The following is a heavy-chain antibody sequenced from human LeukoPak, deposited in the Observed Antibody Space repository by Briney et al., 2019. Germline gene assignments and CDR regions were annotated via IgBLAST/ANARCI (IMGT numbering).Heavy chain of an antibody. D-gene: IGHD6-19*01. Sequence: RRESLKISCEGSGDRFTPYWITWVRQQPGKGLEWMGIIYPGNSDTKYSPSFQGQITISADKSINTAYLQWSSLEASDTAMYYCARRKAVARISYFDSWGQGTLVTVSS. CDR1: GDRFTPYW. V-gene: IGHV5-51*01. CDR3: ARRKAVARISYFDS. CDR2: IYPGNSDT. J-gene: IGHJ4*02.